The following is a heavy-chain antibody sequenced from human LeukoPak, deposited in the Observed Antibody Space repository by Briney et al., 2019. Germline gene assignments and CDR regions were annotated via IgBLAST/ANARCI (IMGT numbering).Heavy chain of an antibody. CDR1: GGTFSSYA. D-gene: IGHD6-13*01. CDR3: ARDNHRSSWSWFDP. Sequence: ASVKVSCKASGGTFSSYAISWVRQAPGQGLEWMGWISAYNGNTKYAQDFQGRVTMTTDTSTSTAYMELRSLRSDDTAVYHCARDNHRSSWSWFDPWGQGTLVTVSS. V-gene: IGHV1-18*01. J-gene: IGHJ5*02. CDR2: ISAYNGNT.